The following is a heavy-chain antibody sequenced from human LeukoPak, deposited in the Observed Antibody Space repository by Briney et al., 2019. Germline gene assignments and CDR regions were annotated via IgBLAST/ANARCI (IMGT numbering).Heavy chain of an antibody. V-gene: IGHV4-38-2*02. CDR2: IYHSGST. J-gene: IGHJ4*02. CDR3: ARVPEHFDTMFDY. Sequence: SETLSLTCTVSGYSISSGYYWGWIRQPPGKGLEWIGSIYHSGSTYYNPSLKSRVTISVDTSKNQFSLKLSSVTAADTAVYYCARVPEHFDTMFDYWGQGTLVTVSS. D-gene: IGHD3-10*01. CDR1: GYSISSGYY.